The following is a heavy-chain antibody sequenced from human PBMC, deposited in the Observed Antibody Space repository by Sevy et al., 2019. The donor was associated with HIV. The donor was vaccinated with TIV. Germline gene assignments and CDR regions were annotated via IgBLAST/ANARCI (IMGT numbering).Heavy chain of an antibody. J-gene: IGHJ4*02. CDR2: ISPNGATS. CDR3: AKDTSGWYDALDQ. Sequence: GGSLRLSCEVSGFTFGYFAMSRVRQAPGKGLEWVSGISPNGATSHYAASVRGRFTISRDNSKNRMYLQMSSLRAEDTAQYYCAKDTSGWYDALDQWGQGTLVTVSS. V-gene: IGHV3-23*01. D-gene: IGHD6-19*01. CDR1: GFTFGYFA.